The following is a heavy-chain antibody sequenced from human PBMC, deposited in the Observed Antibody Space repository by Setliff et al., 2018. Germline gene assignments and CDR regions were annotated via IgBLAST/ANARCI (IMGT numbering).Heavy chain of an antibody. CDR1: GGSISSSSYY. J-gene: IGHJ3*01. Sequence: PSETLSLTCTDSGGSISSSSYYWGWIRQPPVRGLEWIGSVHSSGTTHYNPSLKSRVTISVDSAKNHFSLNLRSVTAADTAIYYCARPPKWFGEVIIGALDVWGQGTVVS. D-gene: IGHD3-10*01. CDR3: ARPPKWFGEVIIGALDV. V-gene: IGHV4-39*02. CDR2: VHSSGTT.